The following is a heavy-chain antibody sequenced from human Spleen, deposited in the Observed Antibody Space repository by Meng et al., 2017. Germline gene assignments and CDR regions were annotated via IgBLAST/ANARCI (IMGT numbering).Heavy chain of an antibody. D-gene: IGHD3-22*01. CDR1: ASSMTSGYY. V-gene: IGHV4-38-2*02. CDR3: ARDFRNYYDSSGYHFDN. Sequence: SETLSLTCAVSASSMTSGYYWGWIRQPPGKGLERIGSVSHSGTTSYNPSLNSRVTRSIDTSKNHSSLKLRSVTAADTDVYYCARDFRNYYDSSGYHFDNWGPGTLVTVSS. J-gene: IGHJ4*02. CDR2: VSHSGTT.